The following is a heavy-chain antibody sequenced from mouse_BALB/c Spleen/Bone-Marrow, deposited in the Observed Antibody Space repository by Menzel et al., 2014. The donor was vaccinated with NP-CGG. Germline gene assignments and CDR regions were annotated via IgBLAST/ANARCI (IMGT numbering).Heavy chain of an antibody. CDR1: GFTFTDYY. V-gene: IGHV7-3*02. J-gene: IGHJ4*01. CDR2: IRNKANGYTT. Sequence: VKLVESGGGLVQPGGSLRLSCATSGFTFTDYYMSWVRQPPGKALEWLGFIRNKANGYTTEYSASVKGRSTISRDNSQSILYLQMNTLRAEDSATYYCARDDYYAMDYWGQGTSVTVSS. CDR3: ARDDYYAMDY.